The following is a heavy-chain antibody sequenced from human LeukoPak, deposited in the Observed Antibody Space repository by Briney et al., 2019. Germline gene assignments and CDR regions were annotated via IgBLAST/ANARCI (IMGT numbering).Heavy chain of an antibody. CDR3: AKDPTHYYDSSGYYY. D-gene: IGHD3-22*01. J-gene: IGHJ4*02. CDR1: GFTLSSYA. V-gene: IGHV3-23*01. Sequence: PGGSLRLSCAASGFTLSSYAMSWVRQAPGKGLEWVSAIIGSGGSTYYADSVKGRFTISRDNSKNTLYLQMNRLKAEDMAVYYCAKDPTHYYDSSGYYYWGQGTLVTVSS. CDR2: IIGSGGST.